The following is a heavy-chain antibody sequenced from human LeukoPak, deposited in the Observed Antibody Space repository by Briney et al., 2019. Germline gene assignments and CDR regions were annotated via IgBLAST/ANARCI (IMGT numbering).Heavy chain of an antibody. CDR1: GGSIISSSYY. CDR2: IYYSGST. J-gene: IGHJ4*02. Sequence: SETLSLTCTVSGGSIISSSYYWGWIRQPPGKGLEWIGSIYYSGSTYSNPSLKSRVSISVDASKNQFSLKLSSVTAADTAVYYCARLGNYCSGGSCYYFDYWGQGTLVTVSS. CDR3: ARLGNYCSGGSCYYFDY. D-gene: IGHD2-15*01. V-gene: IGHV4-39*01.